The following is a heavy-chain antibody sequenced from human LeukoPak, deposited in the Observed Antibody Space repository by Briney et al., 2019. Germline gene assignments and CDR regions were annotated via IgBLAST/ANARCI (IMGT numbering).Heavy chain of an antibody. D-gene: IGHD1-26*01. V-gene: IGHV3-30-3*01. CDR2: ISYDGSNK. CDR1: GFTFSSYA. CDR3: AREKTYTGIVGATSYYFDY. J-gene: IGHJ4*02. Sequence: GGSLRLSCAASGFTFSSYAMHWVRQAPGKGLEWVAVISYDGSNKYYADSVKGRFTISRDNSKNTLYLQMNSLRAEDTAVYYCAREKTYTGIVGATSYYFDYWDQGTLVTVSS.